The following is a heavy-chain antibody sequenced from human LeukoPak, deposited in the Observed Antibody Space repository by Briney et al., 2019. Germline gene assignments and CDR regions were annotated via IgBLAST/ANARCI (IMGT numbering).Heavy chain of an antibody. CDR2: ISSNGGST. D-gene: IGHD3-22*01. V-gene: IGHV3-64*01. CDR1: GFTFSSYA. J-gene: IGHJ4*02. CDR3: ASGKSYYYDSSGYCAY. Sequence: GGSLRLSCAASGFTFSSYAMSWVRQAPGKGLEYVSAISSNGGSTYYANSVKGRFTISRDNSKNTLYLQMGSLRAEDMAVYYCASGKSYYYDSSGYCAYWGQGTLVTVSS.